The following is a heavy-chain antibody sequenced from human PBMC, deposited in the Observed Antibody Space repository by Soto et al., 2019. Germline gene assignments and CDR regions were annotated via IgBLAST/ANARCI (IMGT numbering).Heavy chain of an antibody. D-gene: IGHD3-10*01. CDR3: ARDQGRITMVRGVFDP. J-gene: IGHJ5*02. Sequence: ASVKVSCKASGYTFTSYAMHWVRQAPGQRLEWMGWINAGNGNTKYSQKFQGRVTITRDTSASTAYMELSSLRSEDTAVYYCARDQGRITMVRGVFDPWGQGTLVTVSS. V-gene: IGHV1-3*01. CDR2: INAGNGNT. CDR1: GYTFTSYA.